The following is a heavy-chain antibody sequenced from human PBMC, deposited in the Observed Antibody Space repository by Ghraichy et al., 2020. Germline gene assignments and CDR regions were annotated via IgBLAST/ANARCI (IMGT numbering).Heavy chain of an antibody. V-gene: IGHV1-18*04. Sequence: ASVKVSCKASGYTFTSYGISWVRQAPGQGLEWMGWISAYNGNTNYAQKLQGRVTMTTDTSTSTAYMELRSLRSDDTAVYYCARVPIILRFLEWWSPGGMDVWGQGTTVTVSS. J-gene: IGHJ6*02. D-gene: IGHD3-3*01. CDR3: ARVPIILRFLEWWSPGGMDV. CDR1: GYTFTSYG. CDR2: ISAYNGNT.